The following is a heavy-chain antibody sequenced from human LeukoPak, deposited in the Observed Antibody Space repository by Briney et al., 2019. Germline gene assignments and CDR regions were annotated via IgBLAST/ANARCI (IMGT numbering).Heavy chain of an antibody. J-gene: IGHJ4*02. D-gene: IGHD3-10*01. CDR1: GGTSSSYA. CDR3: ARERGSGSYYFDY. CDR2: IIPIFGTA. Sequence: SVKVSCKASGGTSSSYAISWVRQAPGQGLEWMGRIIPIFGTANYAQKFQGRVTITTDESTSTAYMELSSLRSEDTAVYYCARERGSGSYYFDYWGQGTLVTVSS. V-gene: IGHV1-69*05.